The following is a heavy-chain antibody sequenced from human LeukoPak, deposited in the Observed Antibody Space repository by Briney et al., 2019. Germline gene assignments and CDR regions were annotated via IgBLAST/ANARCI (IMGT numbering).Heavy chain of an antibody. D-gene: IGHD2-2*01. CDR1: GGSINSGGYY. V-gene: IGHV4-31*03. J-gene: IGHJ4*02. CDR3: ARVVRGGVVPAAIYFDY. CDR2: IYYSGST. Sequence: PSQTLSLTCTVSGGSINSGGYYWSWIRQHPGKGLEWIGYIYYSGSTYYNPSLKSRVTISVDTSKNQFSLKLSSVTAADTAVYYCARVVRGGVVPAAIYFDYWGQGTLVTVSS.